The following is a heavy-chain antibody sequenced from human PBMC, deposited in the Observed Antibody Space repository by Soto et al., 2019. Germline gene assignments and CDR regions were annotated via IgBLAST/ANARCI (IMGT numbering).Heavy chain of an antibody. CDR2: ISSSSSYI. D-gene: IGHD7-27*01. Sequence: PGGSLRLSCAASGFTFSSYSMNWVRQAPGKGLEWVSSISSSSSYIYYADSVKGRFTISRDNAKNSLYLQMNSLRAEDTAVYYCARADGDLDYYYYGMDVWGQGTTVTVSS. CDR1: GFTFSSYS. V-gene: IGHV3-21*01. CDR3: ARADGDLDYYYYGMDV. J-gene: IGHJ6*02.